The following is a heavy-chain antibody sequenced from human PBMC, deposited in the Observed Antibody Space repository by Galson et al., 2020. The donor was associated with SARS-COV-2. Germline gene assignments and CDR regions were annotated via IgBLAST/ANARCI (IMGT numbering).Heavy chain of an antibody. J-gene: IGHJ4*02. D-gene: IGHD3-22*01. Sequence: GGSLRLSCAASAFTFSSYWMNWVRQAPGKGLEWVANIKKDGSEKYYVDSVKGRFTISRDNAKNSLYLQMNSLRAEDTAVYDCARDALNYYDSSGLIDYWGQGTLVTVSS. CDR1: AFTFSSYW. CDR3: ARDALNYYDSSGLIDY. CDR2: IKKDGSEK. V-gene: IGHV3-7*01.